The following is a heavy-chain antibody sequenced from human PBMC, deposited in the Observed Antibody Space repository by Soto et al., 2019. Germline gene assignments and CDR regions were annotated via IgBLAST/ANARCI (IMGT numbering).Heavy chain of an antibody. V-gene: IGHV3-30*18. Sequence: QVQLVESGGGVVQPGRSLRLSCAASGFTFSNYGMHWVRQAPGKGLEWVAVISYHRSDKYYADSVKGRFTISRDNSKNTLYLRMDSLRAEDTAVYYCAKDHLTTTVTTVGYWGQGTLVTVSS. CDR2: ISYHRSDK. J-gene: IGHJ4*02. CDR3: AKDHLTTTVTTVGY. D-gene: IGHD4-17*01. CDR1: GFTFSNYG.